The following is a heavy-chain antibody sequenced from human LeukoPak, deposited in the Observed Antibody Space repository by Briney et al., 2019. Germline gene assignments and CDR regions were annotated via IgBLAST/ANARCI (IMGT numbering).Heavy chain of an antibody. CDR1: GFSFSSFA. Sequence: PGGSLTPSCVGSGFSFSSFAMSWVRQAPGKGLEWVSTVSGGGAYTYYADSVKGRFTVSRDDSKSMHFLQMNSLRPEDTALYFGAKRITVSAGYYLDSWGQGTLVTVSS. V-gene: IGHV3-23*01. CDR3: AKRITVSAGYYLDS. D-gene: IGHD2-8*01. J-gene: IGHJ4*02. CDR2: VSGGGAYT.